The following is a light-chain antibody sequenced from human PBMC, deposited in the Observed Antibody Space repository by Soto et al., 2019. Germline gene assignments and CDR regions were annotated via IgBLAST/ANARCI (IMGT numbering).Light chain of an antibody. V-gene: IGKV3-11*01. J-gene: IGKJ1*01. CDR2: GAS. CDR3: QQRSNWPGT. CDR1: QSISGT. Sequence: EIVMTQSPATLSVSPGGRATLSCMASQSISGTLAWYQRKPGQAPRVLIYGASTRATGIPARFSGSGSGTDFTLTISSLEPEDFAVYYCQQRSNWPGTFGQGTKVDIK.